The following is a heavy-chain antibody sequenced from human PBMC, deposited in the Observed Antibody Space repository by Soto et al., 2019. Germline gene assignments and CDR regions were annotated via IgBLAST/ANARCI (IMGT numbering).Heavy chain of an antibody. V-gene: IGHV4-31*03. CDR1: GGSISSGGYY. CDR3: ARGDTTFSPAFDI. D-gene: IGHD3-10*02. CDR2: IYYSGST. Sequence: SETLSLTCTVSGGSISSGGYYWSWIRQHPGRGLEWIGYIYYSGSTYYNPSLKSRVTISVDTSKNQFSLKLSSVTAADTAVYYCARGDTTFSPAFDIWGQGTIVTVSS. J-gene: IGHJ3*02.